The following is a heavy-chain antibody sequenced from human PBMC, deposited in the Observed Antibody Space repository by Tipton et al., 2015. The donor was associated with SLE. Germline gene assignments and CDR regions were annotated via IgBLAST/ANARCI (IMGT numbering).Heavy chain of an antibody. CDR3: ARNEQLDYFDY. Sequence: TLSLTCTVSGGSISSYYWSWIRQPPGRGLEWIGSIYHSGTTYYNLSLKSRVTISVDTSKNQFSLKLSSVTAADTAVYYCARNEQLDYFDYWGQGTLVTVSS. D-gene: IGHD6-13*01. CDR1: GGSISSYY. V-gene: IGHV4-59*08. J-gene: IGHJ4*02. CDR2: IYHSGTT.